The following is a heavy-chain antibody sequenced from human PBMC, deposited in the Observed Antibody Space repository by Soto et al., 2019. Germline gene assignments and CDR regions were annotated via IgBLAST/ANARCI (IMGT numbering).Heavy chain of an antibody. V-gene: IGHV3-48*02. CDR2: ISGDSSSI. CDR1: GFTFNSYS. D-gene: IGHD1-26*01. CDR3: ARPRRGNYYSSAFDV. J-gene: IGHJ3*01. Sequence: PGGSLRLSCAASGFTFNSYSMNWVRQAPGRGLEWVSYISGDSSSIYYAASVKGRFTISRDNAKNSLYLQMDSLRDEDTAVYYCARPRRGNYYSSAFDVWGQGTMVTVSS.